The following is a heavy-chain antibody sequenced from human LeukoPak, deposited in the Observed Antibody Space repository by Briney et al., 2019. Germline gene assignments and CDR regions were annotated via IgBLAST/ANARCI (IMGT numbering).Heavy chain of an antibody. Sequence: ASVKVSCKGSGYTFTSYAMHWVRQAPGQRLEWMGWISAYNGNTNYAQKVQGRGTMTTDTSTSTAYMELRSLRSDDTAVYYCARHFNAGSYDWWGQGTLVTVSA. V-gene: IGHV1-18*01. CDR3: ARHFNAGSYDW. J-gene: IGHJ4*02. D-gene: IGHD1-26*01. CDR2: ISAYNGNT. CDR1: GYTFTSYA.